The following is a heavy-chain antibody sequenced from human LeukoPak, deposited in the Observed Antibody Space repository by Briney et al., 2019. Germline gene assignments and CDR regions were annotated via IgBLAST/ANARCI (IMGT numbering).Heavy chain of an antibody. Sequence: GASVKVSCKASGGTFSSYAISWVRQAPGQGLEWMGGIIPIFGTANYAQKFEGRVTITTDESTSTAYMELSSLRSEDTAVYYCARSDLQEFGELPHTFDYWGQGTLVTVSS. CDR1: GGTFSSYA. CDR3: ARSDLQEFGELPHTFDY. D-gene: IGHD3-10*01. CDR2: IIPIFGTA. J-gene: IGHJ4*02. V-gene: IGHV1-69*05.